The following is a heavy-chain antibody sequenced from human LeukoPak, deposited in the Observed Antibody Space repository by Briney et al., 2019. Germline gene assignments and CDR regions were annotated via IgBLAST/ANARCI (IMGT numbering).Heavy chain of an antibody. D-gene: IGHD2-2*01. CDR3: ASLIAVVPAAPSWFDP. J-gene: IGHJ5*02. CDR1: GFTFSNYG. Sequence: GGSLRLSCEATGFTFSNYGMHWVRQAPGKGLEWVAFIRYDGSNNYYADSVKGRFTISRDNSKNTLYLQMNSLRAEDTAVYYCASLIAVVPAAPSWFDPWGQGTLVTVSS. CDR2: IRYDGSNN. V-gene: IGHV3-30*02.